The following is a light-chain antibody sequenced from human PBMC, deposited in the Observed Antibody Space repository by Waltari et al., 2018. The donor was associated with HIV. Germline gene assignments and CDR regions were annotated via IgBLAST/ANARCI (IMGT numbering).Light chain of an antibody. CDR2: DIN. V-gene: IGLV2-23*02. J-gene: IGLJ3*02. CDR3: CSYGGSSTLM. Sequence: ALTQPPSVSASPPQPLTISCTGTTSAVGGYNSVSWFQHHPGKAPKLMIYDINQRPSGVSIRFSGSKSGNTASPTSSGLQAEDEADYYCCSYGGSSTLMFGGGTKVTVL. CDR1: TSAVGGYNS.